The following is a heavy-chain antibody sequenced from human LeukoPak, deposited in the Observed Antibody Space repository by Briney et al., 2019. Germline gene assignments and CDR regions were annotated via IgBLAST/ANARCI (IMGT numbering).Heavy chain of an antibody. CDR2: ISDSGSPT. D-gene: IGHD6-13*01. CDR1: GFTLSDYY. V-gene: IGHV3-11*06. Sequence: GGSLRLSCAASGFTLSDYYMTWIRQAPGKGLEWISYISDSGSPTIYADSVKGRFTISRDNAKNSLYPQMDSLRAEDTAVYYCARVGSIAAAGTYDYWGQGTLVTVSS. J-gene: IGHJ4*02. CDR3: ARVGSIAAAGTYDY.